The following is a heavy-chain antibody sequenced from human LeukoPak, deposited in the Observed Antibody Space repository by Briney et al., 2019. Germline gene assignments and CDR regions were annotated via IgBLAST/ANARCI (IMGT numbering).Heavy chain of an antibody. D-gene: IGHD3-22*01. J-gene: IGHJ3*02. CDR3: AREVIVEGGDAFDI. V-gene: IGHV3-30-3*01. CDR2: ISYDGSNK. CDR1: GFTFSSYA. Sequence: GGSLRLSCAASGFTFSSYAMHWVRQAPGKGLEWVAVISYDGSNKYYADSVKGRFTISRDNSKNTPYLQMNSLRAEDTAVYYCAREVIVEGGDAFDIWGQGTMVTVSS.